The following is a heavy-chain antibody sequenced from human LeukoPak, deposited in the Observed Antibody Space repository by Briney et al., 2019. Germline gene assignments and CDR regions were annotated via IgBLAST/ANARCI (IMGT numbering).Heavy chain of an antibody. J-gene: IGHJ5*02. D-gene: IGHD2-2*01. CDR2: ISSSSSYI. CDR1: GFTFSSYS. CDR3: ARGVPAAHDWFDP. V-gene: IGHV3-21*01. Sequence: PGGSLRLSCAASGFTFSSYSMNWVCQAPGKGLEWVSSISSSSSYIYYADSVKGRFTISRDNAKNSLYLQMKSLRAEDTAVYYCARGVPAAHDWFDPWGQGTLVTVSS.